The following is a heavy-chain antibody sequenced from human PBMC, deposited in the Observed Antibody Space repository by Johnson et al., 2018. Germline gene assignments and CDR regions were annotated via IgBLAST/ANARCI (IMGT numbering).Heavy chain of an antibody. J-gene: IGHJ6*02. CDR2: IWQDGSNA. V-gene: IGHV3-33*01. CDR1: GFIFNLYG. CDR3: ARGPTYYYGREV. Sequence: VQLVESGGGVVQPGRSLRLPCAASGFIFNLYGMHWVRQAPGKGLEAVAVIWQDGSNAKYADSVKGRFTIYRENAKNPLYIQMNSLRAGDTAVYYCARGPTYYYGREVWGQGTTVTVSS.